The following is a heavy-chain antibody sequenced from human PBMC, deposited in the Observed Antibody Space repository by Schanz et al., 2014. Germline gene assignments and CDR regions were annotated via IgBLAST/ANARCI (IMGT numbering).Heavy chain of an antibody. CDR2: IKSKTDGGTT. V-gene: IGHV3-15*01. CDR3: TSAVRATFGYFAY. Sequence: EVQLVESGGGLVKPGGSLRLSCAASGFSFSDYSMSWVRQAPGKGLEWVARIKSKTDGGTTDFAAPVKGRFSISRDDSKNTLYLQMNSLKTEDTAVYYCTSAVRATFGYFAYWGQGTLVTVSS. D-gene: IGHD2-15*01. J-gene: IGHJ4*02. CDR1: GFSFSDYS.